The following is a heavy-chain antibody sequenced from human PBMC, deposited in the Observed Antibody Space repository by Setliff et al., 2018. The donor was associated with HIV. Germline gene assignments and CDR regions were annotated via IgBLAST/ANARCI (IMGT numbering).Heavy chain of an antibody. V-gene: IGHV1-2*02. CDR3: ARDYYDSSGYIFFPGLPDY. D-gene: IGHD3-22*01. CDR1: GYIYTGYH. J-gene: IGHJ4*02. CDR2: INPNSGGT. Sequence: ASVKVSCKASGYIYTGYHMHWVRQAPGQGLEWMGWINPNSGGTNYAQKFQGRATMTRDTSISTAYMELSRLRSDDTAVYYCARDYYDSSGYIFFPGLPDYWGQGTLVTVSS.